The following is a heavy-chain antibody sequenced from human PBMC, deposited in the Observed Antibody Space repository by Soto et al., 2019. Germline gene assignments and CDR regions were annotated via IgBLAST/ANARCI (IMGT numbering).Heavy chain of an antibody. J-gene: IGHJ5*02. CDR2: IYYSGST. CDR3: ARRTWDDILTGYYST. V-gene: IGHV4-39*01. Sequence: SETLSLTFTVSGGSISSSSYYWGWIRQPPGKGLEWIGSIYYSGSTYYNPSLKSRVTISVDTSKNQFSLKLSSVTAADTAVYYCARRTWDDILTGYYSTWGQGTLITVSS. CDR1: GGSISSSSYY. D-gene: IGHD3-9*01.